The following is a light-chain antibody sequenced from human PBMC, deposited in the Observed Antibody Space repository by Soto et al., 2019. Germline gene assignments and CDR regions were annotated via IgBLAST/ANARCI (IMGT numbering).Light chain of an antibody. J-gene: IGKJ4*01. Sequence: DIKLTQSPSSLSASVGDRVTITCRASQAISSYLAWYQQKPGKVPELLIYATSTLQSGAPSRFSGSGSGTDFTLTISSLQPENVATYYCHKYNHAPTFGGETKVEIK. V-gene: IGKV1-27*01. CDR3: HKYNHAPT. CDR1: QAISSY. CDR2: ATS.